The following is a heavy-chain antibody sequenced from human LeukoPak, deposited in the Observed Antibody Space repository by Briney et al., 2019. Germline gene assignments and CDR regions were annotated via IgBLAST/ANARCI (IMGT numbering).Heavy chain of an antibody. CDR3: SGGEYWH. V-gene: IGHV3-30*03. Sequence: GGSLRLSCAASGITFSSYGMHWVRQAPGKGLEWVAVISYDGSNKYYADSVKGRFTISRDNSKNTLYLQMNSLRAEDTAVYYCSGGEYWHWGQGTLVTVSS. CDR1: GITFSSYG. CDR2: ISYDGSNK. J-gene: IGHJ4*02. D-gene: IGHD2-8*02.